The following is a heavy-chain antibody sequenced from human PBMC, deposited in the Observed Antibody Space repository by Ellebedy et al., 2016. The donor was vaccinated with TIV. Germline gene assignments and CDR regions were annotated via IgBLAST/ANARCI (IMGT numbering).Heavy chain of an antibody. CDR1: GFTFSSYA. J-gene: IGHJ4*02. D-gene: IGHD5-24*01. Sequence: GESLKISXAASGFTFSSYAMSWVRQAPGKGLEWVSAISGSGGSTYYADSVKGRFTISRDNSKNTLYLQMNSLRAEDTAVYYCAKEELEMATTKWGQGTLVTVSS. CDR3: AKEELEMATTK. V-gene: IGHV3-23*01. CDR2: ISGSGGST.